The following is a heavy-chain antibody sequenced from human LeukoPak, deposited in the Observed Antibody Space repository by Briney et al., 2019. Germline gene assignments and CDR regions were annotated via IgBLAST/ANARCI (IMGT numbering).Heavy chain of an antibody. CDR3: ARVTLYCGGDCSDY. CDR1: GGSISSSSYY. CDR2: IYYSGST. J-gene: IGHJ4*02. Sequence: SETLSLTCTVSGGSISSSSYYWGWIRQPPGKGLEWIGSIYYSGSTYYNPSLKSRVTISVDTSKNQFSLKLSSVTAADTAVYYCARVTLYCGGDCSDYWGQGTLVTVSS. D-gene: IGHD2-21*02. V-gene: IGHV4-39*01.